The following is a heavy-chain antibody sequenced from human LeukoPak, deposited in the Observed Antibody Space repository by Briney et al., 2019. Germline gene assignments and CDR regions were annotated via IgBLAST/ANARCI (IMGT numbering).Heavy chain of an antibody. Sequence: GGSLRLSCVDSGFTFSSHWMSWVRQAPGKGLEWVANLKQDGSEKYYLDSVKGRFTISRDNAKNSVYLQMNSLRGEDTAVYYCAKGGTSVTRYVDYWGQGTLVTVSS. V-gene: IGHV3-7*01. CDR2: LKQDGSEK. CDR3: AKGGTSVTRYVDY. D-gene: IGHD4-17*01. J-gene: IGHJ4*02. CDR1: GFTFSSHW.